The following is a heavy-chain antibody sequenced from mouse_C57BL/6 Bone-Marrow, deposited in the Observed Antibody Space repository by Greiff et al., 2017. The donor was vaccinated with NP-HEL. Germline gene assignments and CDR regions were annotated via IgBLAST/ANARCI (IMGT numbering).Heavy chain of an antibody. CDR3: ARTGSSPFAY. D-gene: IGHD1-1*01. J-gene: IGHJ3*01. V-gene: IGHV1-18*01. CDR2: INPSNGGT. CDR1: GYTFTDYN. Sequence: EVQLQQSGPELVKPGASVKIPCKASGYTFTDYNMDWVKQSHGKSLEWIGDINPSNGGTIYNQKFKGKATLTVDKSSSTAYMELRSLTSEDTAVYYCARTGSSPFAYWGQGTLVTVSA.